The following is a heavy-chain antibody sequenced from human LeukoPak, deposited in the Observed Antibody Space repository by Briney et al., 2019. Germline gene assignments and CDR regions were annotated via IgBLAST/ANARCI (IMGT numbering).Heavy chain of an antibody. J-gene: IGHJ4*02. Sequence: GGSLRLSCAASGFTFSSYAMSWVRQAPGKGLEWVSAISGSGGSTYYADSVKGRFTISRYNSKNTLYLQMNSLRAEDTAVYYCAKSSRQWLVRGYFDYWGQGTLVTVSS. CDR3: AKSSRQWLVRGYFDY. V-gene: IGHV3-23*01. CDR1: GFTFSSYA. CDR2: ISGSGGST. D-gene: IGHD6-19*01.